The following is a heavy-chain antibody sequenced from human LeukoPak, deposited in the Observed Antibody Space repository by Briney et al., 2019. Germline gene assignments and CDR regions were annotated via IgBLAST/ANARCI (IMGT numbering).Heavy chain of an antibody. CDR2: ISGSGGST. D-gene: IGHD6-13*01. V-gene: IGHV3-23*01. J-gene: IGHJ4*02. Sequence: GGSLRLSCAASGFTFSSYAMSWVRQAPGKGLEWVSAISGSGGSTYYADSVKGRFIISRDNSKNTLYLQMNSLRAEDTAVYYCAKSRYSSSWYYFDYWGQGTLVTVSS. CDR1: GFTFSSYA. CDR3: AKSRYSSSWYYFDY.